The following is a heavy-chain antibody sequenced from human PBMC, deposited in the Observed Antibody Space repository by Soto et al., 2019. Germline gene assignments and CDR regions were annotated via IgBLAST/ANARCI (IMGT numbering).Heavy chain of an antibody. J-gene: IGHJ4*02. D-gene: IGHD5-12*01. Sequence: SETLSLTCTVSGGSISTNYWSWIRQPPGKGLEWIGYISSSGYTNYNASLKSRITISIDTSKNQFSLKLTSVTAADTAVYYCARAPSRRDGYNWGQGTLVTVSS. CDR2: ISSSGYT. CDR3: ARAPSRRDGYN. CDR1: GGSISTNY. V-gene: IGHV4-4*08.